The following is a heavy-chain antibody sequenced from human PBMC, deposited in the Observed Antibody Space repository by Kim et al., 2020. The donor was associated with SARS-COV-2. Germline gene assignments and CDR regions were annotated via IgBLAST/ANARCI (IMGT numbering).Heavy chain of an antibody. CDR2: IYYSGST. J-gene: IGHJ6*02. CDR1: GGSISSSSYY. CDR3: ARRSYYYGMDV. Sequence: SETLSLTCTVSGGSISSSSYYWGWIRQPPGKGLEWIGSIYYSGSTYYNPSLKSRVTISVDTSKNQFSLKLSSVTAADTAVYYCARRSYYYGMDVWGQGTTVTVSS. V-gene: IGHV4-39*01.